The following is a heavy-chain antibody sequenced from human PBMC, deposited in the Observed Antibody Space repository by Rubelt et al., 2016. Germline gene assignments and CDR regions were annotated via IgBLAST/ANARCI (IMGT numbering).Heavy chain of an antibody. CDR1: GYTFRNYW. D-gene: IGHD2-2*01. Sequence: VQLVQSGAVVRKPGQSLRISCTASGYTFRNYWIPWVRQVPGKGLEWMGVIHPGDSIIRYNPSFQGQGTISVDSSRITACLQVSILEASDTATDFWARQPAEGWFDSWGQGTLVTVSS. V-gene: IGHV5-51*01. CDR2: IHPGDSII. CDR3: ARQPAEGWFDS. J-gene: IGHJ5*01.